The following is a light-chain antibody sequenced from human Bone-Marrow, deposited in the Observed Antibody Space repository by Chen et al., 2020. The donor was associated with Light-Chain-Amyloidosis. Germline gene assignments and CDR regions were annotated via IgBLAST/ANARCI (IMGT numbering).Light chain of an antibody. V-gene: IGLV2-14*01. CDR2: ELT. CDR1: SSDVGGDNH. J-gene: IGLJ1*01. Sequence: QSALTHPASLSGSPGQSITISCTGTSSDVGGDNHVSWYQQHPDKASILMIYELTNRPSWVPDRYSGFKTDNAASLSIAGLQTEDEADYVCSSYTITNTLVFGSGTRVSVL. CDR3: SSYTITNTLV.